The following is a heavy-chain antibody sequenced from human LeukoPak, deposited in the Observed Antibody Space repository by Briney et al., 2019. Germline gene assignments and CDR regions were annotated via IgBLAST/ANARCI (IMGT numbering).Heavy chain of an antibody. J-gene: IGHJ5*02. CDR1: GRSISSSPDY. CDR3: ARPVPSRLGWFDP. D-gene: IGHD1-1*01. Sequence: PSDTLSLTRTVSGRSISSSPDYWAWIRQPPGKGQEWIGSIYYSGSSYYNPSLKSRVTISVDTSKNQFSLKLTSVTAADTAVYYCARPVPSRLGWFDPWGQGTLVTVSS. V-gene: IGHV4-39*01. CDR2: IYYSGSS.